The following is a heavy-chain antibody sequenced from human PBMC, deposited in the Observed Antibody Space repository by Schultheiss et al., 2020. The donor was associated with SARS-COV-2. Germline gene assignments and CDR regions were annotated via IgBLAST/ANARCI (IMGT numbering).Heavy chain of an antibody. CDR1: GFSLSTSGVG. J-gene: IGHJ5*02. CDR2: IYWDDDK. CDR3: ARVGYCSSTSCYYTIPNWFDP. V-gene: IGHV2-5*02. Sequence: SGPTLVKPTQTLTLTCSFSGFSLSTSGVGVGWIRQPPGKALEWLALIYWDDDKRYSPSLISRLTITKDTTENQVVLTMTNMDPVDTATYYCARVGYCSSTSCYYTIPNWFDPWGQGTLVTVSS. D-gene: IGHD2-2*01.